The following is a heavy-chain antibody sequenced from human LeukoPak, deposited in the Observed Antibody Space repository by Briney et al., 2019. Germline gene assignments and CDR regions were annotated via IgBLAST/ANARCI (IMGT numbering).Heavy chain of an antibody. CDR2: ISYVGGNI. Sequence: PGGSLRLSCAASGFIFSSYGMHWVRQPPGKGLEWVAVISYVGGNISYTDSVKGRFTISRDNSKNTLYLQMNSLRAEDTAVNYCAMRGYCRCGTCCSHDAFDIWGQGTMVTVSS. J-gene: IGHJ3*02. CDR1: GFIFSSYG. D-gene: IGHD2-15*01. V-gene: IGHV3-30*03. CDR3: AMRGYCRCGTCCSHDAFDI.